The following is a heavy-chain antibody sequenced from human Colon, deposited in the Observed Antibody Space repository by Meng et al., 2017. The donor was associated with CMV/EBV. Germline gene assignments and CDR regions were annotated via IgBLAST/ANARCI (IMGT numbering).Heavy chain of an antibody. Sequence: GESLKISCTGSGITFGDYGMNWVRQAPGKGLEWVGFVRSKAYGGTDYAASVKGRFSISRDDSKSIAYLQMNGLKIEDTAGYYCARGSYASSPIGMDVWGQGTTVTVSS. CDR1: GITFGDYG. CDR3: ARGSYASSPIGMDV. V-gene: IGHV3-49*04. J-gene: IGHJ6*02. CDR2: VRSKAYGGT. D-gene: IGHD3-16*01.